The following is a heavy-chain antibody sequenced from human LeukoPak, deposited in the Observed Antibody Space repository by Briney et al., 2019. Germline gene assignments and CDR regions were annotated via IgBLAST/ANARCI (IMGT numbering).Heavy chain of an antibody. D-gene: IGHD2-15*01. CDR1: GFTFDDYA. J-gene: IGHJ4*02. CDR3: AKDMHKVVVVAATIDY. CDR2: ISWNSGSI. Sequence: GRSLGLSCAASGFTFDDYAMHWVRQAPGKGLEWVSGISWNSGSIGYADSVKGRFTISRDNAKNSLYLQMNSLRAEDTALYYCAKDMHKVVVVAATIDYWGQGTLVTVSS. V-gene: IGHV3-9*01.